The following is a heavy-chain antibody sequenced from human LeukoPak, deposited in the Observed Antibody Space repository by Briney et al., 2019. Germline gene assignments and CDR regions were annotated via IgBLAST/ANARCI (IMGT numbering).Heavy chain of an antibody. CDR1: GFTSSIYG. J-gene: IGHJ4*02. D-gene: IGHD6-13*01. CDR2: MSDDGTTK. Sequence: GGSLRLSCAASGFTSSIYGMHWVRQAPGKGLEWVAVMSDDGTTKYYADSVKGRFTISRDNSKSTLFLQMNSLRPEDTAVYYCAKGHSSGWYYFDYWGQGTLVTVSS. V-gene: IGHV3-30*18. CDR3: AKGHSSGWYYFDY.